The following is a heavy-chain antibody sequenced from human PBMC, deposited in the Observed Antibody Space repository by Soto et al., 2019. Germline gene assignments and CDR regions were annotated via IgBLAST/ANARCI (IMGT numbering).Heavy chain of an antibody. CDR3: ARTSRFDC. D-gene: IGHD6-6*01. CDR1: CVSFIGYY. Sequence: SETLSLTCAVYCVSFIGYYWSWILQPPGKGLEWIGEINHSGSTNYNPSLKSRVTMSVDTSKNQFSLKLSSVTAADTAVYYCARTSRFDCWGQVTLVTVSS. J-gene: IGHJ4*02. CDR2: INHSGST. V-gene: IGHV4-34*01.